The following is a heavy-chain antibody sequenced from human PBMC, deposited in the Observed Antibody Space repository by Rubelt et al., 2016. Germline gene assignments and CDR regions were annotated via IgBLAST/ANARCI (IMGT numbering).Heavy chain of an antibody. D-gene: IGHD3-10*01. CDR2: ISSSSNTI. V-gene: IGHV3-48*02. Sequence: EVQLVESGGGLVQPGGSLRLSCAASGFTFSSYIMNWVRQAPGKGLEWVSYISSSSNTIYYADSVKGRFTISRDNAKKSLYLQMNSLRDEDTAVYYCARTGLLGPSYYYYGMDVWGQGTTVTVSS. CDR1: GFTFSSYI. J-gene: IGHJ6*02. CDR3: ARTGLLGPSYYYYGMDV.